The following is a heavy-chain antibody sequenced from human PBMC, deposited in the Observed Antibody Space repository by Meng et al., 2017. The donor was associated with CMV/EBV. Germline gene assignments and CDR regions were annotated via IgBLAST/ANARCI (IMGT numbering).Heavy chain of an antibody. D-gene: IGHD3-22*01. Sequence: GESLKISCAASGFTFSSYGMHWVRQAPGKGLEWVAFIRYDGSNKYYADSVKGRFTISRDNSKNTLYLQMNSLRAEDTAVYYCAKDRGYYDSSGYNPMGDYYGMDVWGQGTTVTVS. V-gene: IGHV3-30*02. CDR1: GFTFSSYG. J-gene: IGHJ6*02. CDR3: AKDRGYYDSSGYNPMGDYYGMDV. CDR2: IRYDGSNK.